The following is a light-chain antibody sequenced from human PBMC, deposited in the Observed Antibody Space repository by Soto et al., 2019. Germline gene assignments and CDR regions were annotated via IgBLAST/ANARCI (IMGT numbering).Light chain of an antibody. J-gene: IGKJ1*01. CDR3: QQYGSSGT. CDR2: KAS. Sequence: DIHVTQSPSTLSASVGDRVTITCRASQSVSSWLAWYQQKPGKAPKLLIYKASSLESGVPSRFSGSGSGTEFTLTISSLQPDDFAVYYCQQYGSSGTFGQGSKVDI. V-gene: IGKV1-5*03. CDR1: QSVSSW.